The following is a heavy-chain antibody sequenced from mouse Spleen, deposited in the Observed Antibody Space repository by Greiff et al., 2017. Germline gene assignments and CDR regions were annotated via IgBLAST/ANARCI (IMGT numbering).Heavy chain of an antibody. CDR1: GYTFTSYD. V-gene: IGHV1-85*01. J-gene: IGHJ4*01. CDR2: IYPRDGST. Sequence: VQLQQSGPELVKPGASVKLSCKASGYTFTSYDINWVKQRPGQGLEWIGWIYPRDGSTKYNEKFKGKATLTVDTTSSTAYMELHSLRSEDSAVYFCATGDAMDYWGQGTSVTVSS. CDR3: ATGDAMDY.